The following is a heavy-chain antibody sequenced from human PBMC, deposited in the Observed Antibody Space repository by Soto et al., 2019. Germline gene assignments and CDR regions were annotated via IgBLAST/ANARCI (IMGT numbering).Heavy chain of an antibody. CDR2: ISGSGGST. V-gene: IGHV3-23*01. CDR1: GFTFSSYA. Sequence: EVQLLESGGGLVQPGGSLRLSCAASGFTFSSYAMSWVRQAPGKGLEWVSSISGSGGSTYYAYSVKGRFTISRDNSKNXXXXXXXTLXXXDTAVYYCAKRTPGWYFDLWGRGTLVTVSS. J-gene: IGHJ2*01. CDR3: AKRTPGWYFDL.